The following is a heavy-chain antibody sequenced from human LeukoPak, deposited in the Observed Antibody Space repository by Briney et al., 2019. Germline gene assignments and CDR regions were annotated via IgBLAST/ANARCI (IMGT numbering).Heavy chain of an antibody. D-gene: IGHD4-17*01. CDR1: GYTLTELS. CDR2: FDPEDGET. CDR3: AMVTTVTIGYYYYGMDV. V-gene: IGHV1-24*01. J-gene: IGHJ6*02. Sequence: GASVKVSCKVSGYTLTELSMHWVRQAPGKGLEWMGGFDPEDGETIYAQKFQGRVTMTEDTSTDTAYMEPSSLRSEDTAVYYCAMVTTVTIGYYYYGMDVWGQGTTVTVSS.